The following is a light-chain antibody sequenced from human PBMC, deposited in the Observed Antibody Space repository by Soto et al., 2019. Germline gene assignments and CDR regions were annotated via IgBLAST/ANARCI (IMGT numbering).Light chain of an antibody. CDR2: EVS. CDR1: SSDVGSYNR. J-gene: IGLJ1*01. Sequence: QSALTQPPAVSESPGQSVTISCTGTSSDVGSYNRVSWYQQPPGTAPKLMIYEVSNRPSGVPDRFSGSKSGNTASLTISGLQAEDEADYYCSSFTSSSPYVFGTGTKVTVL. V-gene: IGLV2-18*02. CDR3: SSFTSSSPYV.